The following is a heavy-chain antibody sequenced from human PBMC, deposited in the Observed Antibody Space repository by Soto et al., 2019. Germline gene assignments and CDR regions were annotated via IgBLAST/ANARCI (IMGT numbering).Heavy chain of an antibody. CDR1: GDSISTFY. CDR2: VYYTGST. D-gene: IGHD3-22*01. V-gene: IGHV4-59*01. CDR3: ARGRTVRNYADDSSDYFYFFDY. J-gene: IGHJ4*02. Sequence: NPSETLSLTCTVSGDSISTFYWGWMRQSPGKELEWIGYVYYTGSTNYNLSLKSRVTISVDRSKNQFSLKLTSANAADTAVYYCARGRTVRNYADDSSDYFYFFDYWGQGTQVTVSS.